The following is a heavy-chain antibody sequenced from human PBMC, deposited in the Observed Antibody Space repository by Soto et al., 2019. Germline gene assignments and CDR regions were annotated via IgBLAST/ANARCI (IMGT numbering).Heavy chain of an antibody. Sequence: EVQLVQSGAEVKKPGESLKISCKGSGYSFSTYWIGWVRQMPGKGLEWMGLVYPGDSDTRYSPSFQGQVTISVDKSISTAYLQWSSLKASDTAMYYCVRPDTYCKGVTCILKGYYFDFWGQGTLVTVSS. CDR3: VRPDTYCKGVTCILKGYYFDF. CDR2: VYPGDSDT. D-gene: IGHD2-15*01. CDR1: GYSFSTYW. J-gene: IGHJ4*02. V-gene: IGHV5-51*01.